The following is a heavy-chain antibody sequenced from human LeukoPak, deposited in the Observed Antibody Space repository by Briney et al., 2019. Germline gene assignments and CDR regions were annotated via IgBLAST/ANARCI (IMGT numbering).Heavy chain of an antibody. V-gene: IGHV1-2*02. CDR3: ARVLSSSNWFDP. CDR2: INPNSGGT. CDR1: GYTFTGYY. Sequence: GASAKVSCKASGYTFTGYYMHWVRQAPGQGLEWMGWINPNSGGTNYAQKFQGRVTMTRDTSISTAYMELSRLRSDDTAVYYCARVLSSSNWFDPWGQGTLVTVSS. D-gene: IGHD6-6*01. J-gene: IGHJ5*02.